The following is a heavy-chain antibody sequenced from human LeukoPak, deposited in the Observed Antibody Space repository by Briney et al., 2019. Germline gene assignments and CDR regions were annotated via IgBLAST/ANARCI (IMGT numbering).Heavy chain of an antibody. CDR2: ISGSGGST. CDR3: AKDLGYYYDSSGYIDY. D-gene: IGHD3-22*01. CDR1: GFTFSSYA. J-gene: IGHJ4*02. V-gene: IGHV3-23*01. Sequence: GGSLRLSCAASGFTFSSYAMSWVRQAPGKGLEWVSAISGSGGSTYYADSVKGRFTISRDNSKSTLYLQMNSLRAEDTAVYYCAKDLGYYYDSSGYIDYWGQGTLVTVSS.